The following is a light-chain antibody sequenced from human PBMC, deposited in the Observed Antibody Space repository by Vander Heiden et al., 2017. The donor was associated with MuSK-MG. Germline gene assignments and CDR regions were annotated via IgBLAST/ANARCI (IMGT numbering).Light chain of an antibody. J-gene: IGLJ2*01. CDR1: SGDVGAYDH. V-gene: IGLV2-11*01. CDR2: DVT. Sequence: QSALTQPRSVSGSRGQSLTISCSGTSGDVGAYDHVSWYQQHPGKAPRLLIYDVTKRPPGVPDRFSGSKSGNTASLTISGLQAEDEADYYCCSYAGSYTFIIFGGGTNRTVL. CDR3: CSYAGSYTFII.